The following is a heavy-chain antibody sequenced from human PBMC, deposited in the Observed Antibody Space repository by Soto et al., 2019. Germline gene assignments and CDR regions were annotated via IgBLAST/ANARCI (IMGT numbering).Heavy chain of an antibody. CDR3: AKTPSGWYDS. J-gene: IGHJ5*01. CDR1: GGSIRGSDDY. Sequence: QLHLQESGPRLVKPSETLSLTCTVSGGSIRGSDDYWAWIRPSPGKGLEYIGSVFYTGSAYYTPSLKRRVTIVADTTTNRFVLNLKSVTATDTAVYYCAKTPSGWYDSWGQGTLVTVSS. V-gene: IGHV4-39*01. D-gene: IGHD1-26*01. CDR2: VFYTGSA.